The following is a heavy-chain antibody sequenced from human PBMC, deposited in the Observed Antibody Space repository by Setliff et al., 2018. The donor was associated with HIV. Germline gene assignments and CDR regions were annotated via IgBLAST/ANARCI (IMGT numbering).Heavy chain of an antibody. V-gene: IGHV4-59*12. Sequence: PSETLSLTCTVSGGSISNYYWSWIRQPPGKGLEWIGYISYTGTTKYNPSLKSRVTLSVDTSENQFSLRLSSVTAADTAVYFCARGGTVSADFDSWGQGTLVTVSS. CDR3: ARGGTVSADFDS. J-gene: IGHJ4*02. CDR2: ISYTGTT. CDR1: GGSISNYY. D-gene: IGHD6-19*01.